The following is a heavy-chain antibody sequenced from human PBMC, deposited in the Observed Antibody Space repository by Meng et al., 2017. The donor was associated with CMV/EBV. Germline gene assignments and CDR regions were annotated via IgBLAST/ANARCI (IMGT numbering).Heavy chain of an antibody. J-gene: IGHJ6*02. Sequence: GSLRLSCAVSGGTFSSSNWWSWVRQPPGKGLEWIGEIYHSRSTSYNPSLKSRVTISVDKSKNQFSLKLSSVTAADTAVYYCARKYYDFWSCYWGYGMDVWGQGTTVTVSS. CDR3: ARKYYDFWSCYWGYGMDV. D-gene: IGHD3-3*01. CDR2: IYHSRST. V-gene: IGHV4-4*02. CDR1: GGTFSSSNW.